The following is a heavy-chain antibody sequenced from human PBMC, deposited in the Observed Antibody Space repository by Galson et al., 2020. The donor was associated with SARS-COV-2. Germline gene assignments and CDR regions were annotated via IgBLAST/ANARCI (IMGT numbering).Heavy chain of an antibody. CDR2: IYYSGST. V-gene: IGHV4-31*03. CDR1: GGSISSGGYY. Sequence: SETLSLTCTVSGGSISSGGYYWSWIRQHPGKGLEWIGYIYYSGSTYYNPSLKSRVTISVDTSKNQFSLKLSSVTAADTAVYYCAREVQHSGSYSFDPWGQGTLVTVSS. D-gene: IGHD1-26*01. CDR3: AREVQHSGSYSFDP. J-gene: IGHJ5*02.